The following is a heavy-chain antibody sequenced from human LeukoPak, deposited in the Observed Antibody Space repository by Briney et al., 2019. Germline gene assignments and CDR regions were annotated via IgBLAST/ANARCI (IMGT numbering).Heavy chain of an antibody. CDR3: ARDYHGSGSLTTFDY. D-gene: IGHD3-10*01. CDR1: GYTFTSYY. V-gene: IGHV1-46*01. J-gene: IGHJ4*02. Sequence: WASVKVSCKTSGYTFTSYYMHWVRQAPGQGLEWMGIINPRGGSVSSAQKFQGRVTLTRDTSTSTVYMDLSSLRSQDTAVYYCARDYHGSGSLTTFDYWGQGTLVTVSS. CDR2: INPRGGSV.